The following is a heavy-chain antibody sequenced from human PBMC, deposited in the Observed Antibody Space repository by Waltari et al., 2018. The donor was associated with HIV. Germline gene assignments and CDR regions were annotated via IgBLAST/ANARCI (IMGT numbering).Heavy chain of an antibody. J-gene: IGHJ4*02. CDR1: GYFFSIYW. CDR3: ARQWSGSNGWFAY. CDR2: SYPGDSET. V-gene: IGHV5-51*01. D-gene: IGHD6-19*01. Sequence: QLVQSGEEVKKSGASLRISCVGSGYFFSIYWIGWVRRVPGAGLEWVGSSYPGDSETRYGASFHGQVPISADKSTSTAYLEWGSLKATDSGTYFCARQWSGSNGWFAYWGKGTLVTDS.